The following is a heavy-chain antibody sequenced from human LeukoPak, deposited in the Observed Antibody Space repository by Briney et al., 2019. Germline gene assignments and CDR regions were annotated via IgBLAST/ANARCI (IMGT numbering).Heavy chain of an antibody. V-gene: IGHV3-11*01. CDR3: ARVRRSLRYFDWFGAFDI. CDR1: GFTFSDYY. Sequence: PGGSLRLSCAASGFTFSDYYMSWIRQAPGKGLEWASYISSSGSTIYYADSVKGRFTISRDNAKNSLYLQMNSLRAEDTAVYYCARVRRSLRYFDWFGAFDIWGQGTMVTVSS. CDR2: ISSSGSTI. J-gene: IGHJ3*02. D-gene: IGHD3-9*01.